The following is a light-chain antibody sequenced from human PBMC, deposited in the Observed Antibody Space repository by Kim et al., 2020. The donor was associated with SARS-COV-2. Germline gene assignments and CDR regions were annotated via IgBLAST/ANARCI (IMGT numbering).Light chain of an antibody. CDR2: VAY. CDR3: QQYGNSPWT. J-gene: IGKJ1*01. V-gene: IGKV3-20*01. Sequence: SLGESATLSCRASQSVSSNDLVWYQHKPGQAPRLLIYVAYHRATGIPDMFSGSVSETDFTLTSNRLEPEDFAVYHCQQYGNSPWTFGQGTKVDIK. CDR1: QSVSSND.